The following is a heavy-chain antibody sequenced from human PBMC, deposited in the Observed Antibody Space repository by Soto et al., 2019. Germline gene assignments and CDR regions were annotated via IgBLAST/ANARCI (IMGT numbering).Heavy chain of an antibody. CDR3: ARSKPPYSSSWYGPWGY. D-gene: IGHD6-13*01. Sequence: QVQLVESGGGVVQLGRSLRLSCAASGFTFSSYGMHWVRQAPGKGLEWVAVIWYDGSNKYYADSVKGRFTISRDNSKNTLYLQMNSLRAEDTAVYYCARSKPPYSSSWYGPWGYWGQGTLVTVSS. V-gene: IGHV3-33*01. CDR1: GFTFSSYG. CDR2: IWYDGSNK. J-gene: IGHJ4*02.